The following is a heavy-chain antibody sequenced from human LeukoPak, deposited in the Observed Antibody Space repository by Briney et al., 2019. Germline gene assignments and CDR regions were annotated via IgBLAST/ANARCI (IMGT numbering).Heavy chain of an antibody. CDR3: ATSREAGTIGYYYYYMDV. Sequence: ASVKVSCKVSGYTLTELSMHWVRQAPGKGPEWMGGFDPEDGETIYAQKFQGRVTMTEDTSTDTAYMELSSLRSEDTAVYYCATSREAGTIGYYYYYMDVWGKGTTVTVSS. D-gene: IGHD6-19*01. CDR2: FDPEDGET. CDR1: GYTLTELS. V-gene: IGHV1-24*01. J-gene: IGHJ6*03.